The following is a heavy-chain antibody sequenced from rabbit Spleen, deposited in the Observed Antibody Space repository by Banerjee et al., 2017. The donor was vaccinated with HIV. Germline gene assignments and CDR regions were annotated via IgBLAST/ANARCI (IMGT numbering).Heavy chain of an antibody. CDR2: IYAAKGST. CDR1: GFDFSSYG. D-gene: IGHD4-1*01. V-gene: IGHV1S47*01. J-gene: IGHJ4*01. Sequence: QEQLKETGGGLVQPGGSLTLSCKASGFDFSSYGVSWVRQAPGKGLEWIGIIYAAKGSTDYASWVNGRFTISSDNAQSTVDLKMTSLTAADTATYFCARDLAGVIGWNFDLWGQGTLVTVS. CDR3: ARDLAGVIGWNFDL.